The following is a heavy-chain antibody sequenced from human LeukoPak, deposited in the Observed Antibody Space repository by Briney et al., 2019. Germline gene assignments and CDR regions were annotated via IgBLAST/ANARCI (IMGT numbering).Heavy chain of an antibody. D-gene: IGHD3-10*01. Sequence: SQTLSLTCTVSGDSITSNGYSWTWIRQPPGKGLEWIGYISYGGNTYSKPSLKSRVTISLDASKNQFSLKLSSVTAADTAVYYCARRCFGSGSLVQHYYYYGMDVWGQGTTVTVSS. J-gene: IGHJ6*02. CDR1: GDSITSNGYS. CDR3: ARRCFGSGSLVQHYYYYGMDV. CDR2: ISYGGNT. V-gene: IGHV4-31*03.